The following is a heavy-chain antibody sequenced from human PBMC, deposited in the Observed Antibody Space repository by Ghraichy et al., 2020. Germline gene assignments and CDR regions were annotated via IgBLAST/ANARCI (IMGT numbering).Heavy chain of an antibody. Sequence: SGPTLVKLTQTLTLTYTFSGFSLSTSGVGVGWIRQPPGKALEWLALVYWNDEKRYSPSLKSRLTITKDTSKNQVVLTMTNMDPVDTATYYCARYSYGSGMFDPWGQGTLVTVSS. CDR2: VYWNDEK. D-gene: IGHD3-10*01. CDR3: ARYSYGSGMFDP. J-gene: IGHJ5*02. V-gene: IGHV2-5*01. CDR1: GFSLSTSGVG.